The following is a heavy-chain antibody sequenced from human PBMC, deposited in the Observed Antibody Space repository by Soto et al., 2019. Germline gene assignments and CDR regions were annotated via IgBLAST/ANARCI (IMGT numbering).Heavy chain of an antibody. V-gene: IGHV3-23*01. J-gene: IGHJ4*02. Sequence: EVQLLESGGNLVQPGGSLRLSCAASGFNFRSYAMSWVRQAPGKGLEWLSALRGSGSTTYFADSVKGRFNSSRDNAKNTLYLQMTDLRAEDTGVYFCAKGLAALAVAGTGPFDFWGQGNLVTVSS. D-gene: IGHD6-19*01. CDR1: GFNFRSYA. CDR3: AKGLAALAVAGTGPFDF. CDR2: LRGSGSTT.